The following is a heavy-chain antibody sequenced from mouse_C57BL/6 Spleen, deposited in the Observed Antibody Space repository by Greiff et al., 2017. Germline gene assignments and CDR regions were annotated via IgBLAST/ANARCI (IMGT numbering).Heavy chain of an antibody. Sequence: EVKLMESEGGLVQPGSSMKLSCTASGFTFSDYYMAWVRQVPEKGLEWVANINYDGSSTYYLDSLKSRFIISRDNAKNILYLQMSSLKSEDTATYYCARGGYYYGSSYLYAMDYWGQGTSVTVSS. V-gene: IGHV5-16*01. CDR1: GFTFSDYY. CDR3: ARGGYYYGSSYLYAMDY. J-gene: IGHJ4*01. D-gene: IGHD1-1*01. CDR2: INYDGSST.